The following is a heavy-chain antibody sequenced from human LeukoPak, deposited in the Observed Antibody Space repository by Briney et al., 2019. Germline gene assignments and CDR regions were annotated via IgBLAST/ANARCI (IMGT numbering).Heavy chain of an antibody. D-gene: IGHD6-13*01. Sequence: ASVKVSCKASGYTFTSYYMHWVRQAPGQGLEWMGIINPSGGSTSYAQKFQGRVTMTRDMSTSTVYMELSSRRSEDTAVYYCARDRGIAAAGIHWGQGTLVTVSS. J-gene: IGHJ4*02. CDR3: ARDRGIAAAGIH. CDR2: INPSGGST. CDR1: GYTFTSYY. V-gene: IGHV1-46*01.